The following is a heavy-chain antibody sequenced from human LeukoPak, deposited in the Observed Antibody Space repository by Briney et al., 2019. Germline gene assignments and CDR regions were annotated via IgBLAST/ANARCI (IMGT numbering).Heavy chain of an antibody. V-gene: IGHV1-46*01. CDR2: INPSGGST. J-gene: IGHJ4*02. Sequence: ASVKVSCKASGYTFTSYYMHWVRQAPGQGLEWMGIINPSGGSTSYAQKFQGRVTMTRDTSISTAYMELTSLRSDDTAVYYCATTRVTTTRLDYWGQGTLVTVSS. D-gene: IGHD5-12*01. CDR3: ATTRVTTTRLDY. CDR1: GYTFTSYY.